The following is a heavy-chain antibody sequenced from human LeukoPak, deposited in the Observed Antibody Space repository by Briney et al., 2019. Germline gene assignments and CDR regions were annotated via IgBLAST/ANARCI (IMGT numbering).Heavy chain of an antibody. J-gene: IGHJ4*02. CDR2: INPSGGNT. CDR1: GYTFTSYY. D-gene: IGHD6-19*01. V-gene: IGHV1-46*01. CDR3: ARGGSLAAAPHRYYFDY. Sequence: GASVTVSCKASGYTFTSYYFHWVRQAPGQGLEWMGIINPSGGNTTYAQKFQGRVTMTRDTSTSTVYMELSSLRSEDTALFYCARGGSLAAAPHRYYFDYWGQGTPVTVSS.